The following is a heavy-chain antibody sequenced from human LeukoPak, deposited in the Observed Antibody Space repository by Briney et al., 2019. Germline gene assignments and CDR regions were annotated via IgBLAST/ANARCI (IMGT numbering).Heavy chain of an antibody. Sequence: PGGSLRLSCAASGFTFSSYAMSWVCQAPGKGLEWVSAISGSGGSTYYADSVKGRFTISRDNSKNTLYLQMNSLRAEDTAVYYCAKFKFGSSGWCDYWGQGTLVTVSS. D-gene: IGHD6-19*01. CDR2: ISGSGGST. V-gene: IGHV3-23*01. CDR1: GFTFSSYA. J-gene: IGHJ4*02. CDR3: AKFKFGSSGWCDY.